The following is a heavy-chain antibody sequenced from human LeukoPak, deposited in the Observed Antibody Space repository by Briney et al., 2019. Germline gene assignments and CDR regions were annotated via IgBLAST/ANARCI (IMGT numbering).Heavy chain of an antibody. CDR3: ARDAPWAAAGTVQH. CDR1: GFTFSSYE. Sequence: HAGGSLRLSCAASGFTFSSYEMNWFRQAPGKGLEWVSCISSSGSTIYYADSAKGRFTISRDNAKNSLYLQMNSLRAEDTAVYYCARDAPWAAAGTVQHWGQGTLVTVSS. D-gene: IGHD6-13*01. J-gene: IGHJ1*01. V-gene: IGHV3-48*03. CDR2: ISSSGSTI.